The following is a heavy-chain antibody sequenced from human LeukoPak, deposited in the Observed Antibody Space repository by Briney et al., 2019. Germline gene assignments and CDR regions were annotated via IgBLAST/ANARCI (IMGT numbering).Heavy chain of an antibody. CDR2: ISSGGTST. Sequence: AESLRLSCAASGFTFSNYWMHWVRQGPGKGLVWVSRISSGGTSTNYADSVKGRFTISRDNAKNTLYLQMNSLRADDTAVYYCARGYYSSCGYWGQGTLVTVSS. CDR3: ARGYYSSCGY. J-gene: IGHJ4*02. V-gene: IGHV3-74*01. CDR1: GFTFSNYW. D-gene: IGHD6-13*01.